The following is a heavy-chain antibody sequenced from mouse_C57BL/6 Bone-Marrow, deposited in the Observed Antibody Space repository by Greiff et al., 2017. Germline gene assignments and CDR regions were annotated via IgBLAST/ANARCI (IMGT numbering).Heavy chain of an antibody. Sequence: EVQRVESGGDLVKPGGSLKLSCAASGFTFSSYGMSWVRQTPDKRLAWVATISSGGSYTYYPDSVKGRFTISRDNAKTTLYLQMSSLKSEDTAMDYCARPLTCYYAMDYWGQGTSVTVSS. CDR1: GFTFSSYG. CDR3: ARPLTCYYAMDY. V-gene: IGHV5-6*01. CDR2: ISSGGSYT. J-gene: IGHJ4*01.